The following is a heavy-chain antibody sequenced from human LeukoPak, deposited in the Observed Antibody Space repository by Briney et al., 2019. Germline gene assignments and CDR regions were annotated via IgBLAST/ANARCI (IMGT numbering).Heavy chain of an antibody. CDR1: GYSFITYW. Sequence: GESLKISCKGSGYSFITYWIGWVRQMPGKGLEWMGIIYPGDSDTRYSPSLQGQVTISADKSISTAYLQWSSLRASDTTMYYCARWGYFYDSSDYLPNFDYWGQGTLVTVSS. CDR2: IYPGDSDT. V-gene: IGHV5-51*01. CDR3: ARWGYFYDSSDYLPNFDY. D-gene: IGHD3-22*01. J-gene: IGHJ4*02.